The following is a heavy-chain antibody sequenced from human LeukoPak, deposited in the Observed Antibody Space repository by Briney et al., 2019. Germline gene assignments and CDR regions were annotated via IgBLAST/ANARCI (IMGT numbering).Heavy chain of an antibody. CDR2: ISGYGGST. CDR3: AKGRGRVAGTWPPHR. J-gene: IGHJ4*02. V-gene: IGHV3-43*02. D-gene: IGHD6-19*01. Sequence: GGSLRLSCAASGFTFDDYAMHWVRQAPGKGLEWVSLISGYGGSTYYADSVKGRVTISTDKSKNSLYLQMKSLRTDDTALYYCAKGRGRVAGTWPPHRWGQGPLVTVSS. CDR1: GFTFDDYA.